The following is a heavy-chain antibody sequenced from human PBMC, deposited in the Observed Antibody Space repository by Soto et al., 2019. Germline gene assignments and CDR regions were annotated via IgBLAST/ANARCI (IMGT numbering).Heavy chain of an antibody. CDR1: GYTFTSYA. Sequence: ASVKVSCKASGYTFTSYAIHWVRQAPGQGLEWMGWINAGNGNTGYAQKFQGRVTMTRNTSISTAYMELSSLRSEDTAVYYCARTGSARYDFWSGYIANDDNYYYYYMDVWGKGTTVTVSS. CDR3: ARTGSARYDFWSGYIANDDNYYYYYMDV. CDR2: INAGNGNT. D-gene: IGHD3-3*01. J-gene: IGHJ6*03. V-gene: IGHV1-8*02.